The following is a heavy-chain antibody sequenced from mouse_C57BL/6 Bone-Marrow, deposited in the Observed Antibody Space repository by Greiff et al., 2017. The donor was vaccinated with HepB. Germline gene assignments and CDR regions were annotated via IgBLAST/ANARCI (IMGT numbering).Heavy chain of an antibody. CDR1: GFTFSDYG. D-gene: IGHD2-3*01. CDR2: ISSGISTI. V-gene: IGHV5-17*01. CDR3: ARPSYDGYYGFAY. Sequence: EVKLVESGGGLVKPGGSLKLSCAASGFTFSDYGMHWVRQAPEKGLEWVAYISSGISTIYYADTVKGRFTISRDNAKNTLFLQMTSLRSEDTAMYYCARPSYDGYYGFAYWGQGTLVTVSA. J-gene: IGHJ3*01.